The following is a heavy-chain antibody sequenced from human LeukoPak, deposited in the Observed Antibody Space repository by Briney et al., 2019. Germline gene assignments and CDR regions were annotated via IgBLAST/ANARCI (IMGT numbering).Heavy chain of an antibody. D-gene: IGHD4-11*01. J-gene: IGHJ3*02. Sequence: SETLSLTCTASGGSISSYYWSWIRQPPGKGLEWIGYIYYSGSTNYNPSLKSRVTISVDTSKNQFSLKLSSVTAADTAVYYCARASKEHAFDIWGRGTMVTVSS. CDR1: GGSISSYY. CDR2: IYYSGST. CDR3: ARASKEHAFDI. V-gene: IGHV4-59*01.